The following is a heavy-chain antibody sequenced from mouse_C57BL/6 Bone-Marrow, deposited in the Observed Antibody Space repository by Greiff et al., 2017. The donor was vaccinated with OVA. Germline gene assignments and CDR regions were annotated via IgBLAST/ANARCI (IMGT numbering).Heavy chain of an antibody. V-gene: IGHV14-4*01. CDR1: GFNIKDDY. CDR3: TTYRY. CDR2: IDPENGDT. Sequence: EVQLQQSGAELVRPGASVKLSCTASGFNIKDDYMHWVKERPEQGLEWIGWIDPENGDTEYASKFQGKATITADTSSKTVYLHLSSLTSEDTAFYYCTTYRYWGQGTTLTVSA. J-gene: IGHJ2*01.